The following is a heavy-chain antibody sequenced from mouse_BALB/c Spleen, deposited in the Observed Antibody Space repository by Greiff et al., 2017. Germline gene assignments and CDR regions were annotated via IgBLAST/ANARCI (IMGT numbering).Heavy chain of an antibody. J-gene: IGHJ3*01. CDR2: ISSGSSTI. D-gene: IGHD3-1*01. Sequence: EVMLVESGGGLVQPGGSRKLSCAASGFTFSSFGMHWVRQAPEKGLEWVAYISSGSSTIYYADTVKGRFTISRDNPKNTLFLQMTSLRSEDTAMYYCARSGGLAWFAYWGQGTLVTVSA. CDR1: GFTFSSFG. CDR3: ARSGGLAWFAY. V-gene: IGHV5-17*02.